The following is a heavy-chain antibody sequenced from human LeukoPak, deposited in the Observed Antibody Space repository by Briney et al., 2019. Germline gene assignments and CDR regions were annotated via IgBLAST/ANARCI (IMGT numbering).Heavy chain of an antibody. J-gene: IGHJ4*02. V-gene: IGHV3-74*01. CDR1: GFTFSSYW. D-gene: IGHD5-24*01. CDR3: ASRRDGYNYRFDY. CDR2: INSDGSST. Sequence: GGSLRLSCAASGFTFSSYWMHWVRQAPGKGLVRVSRINSDGSSTSYADSVKGRFTISRDNAKNTLYLQMNSLRAEDTAVYYCASRRDGYNYRFDYWGQGTLVTVSS.